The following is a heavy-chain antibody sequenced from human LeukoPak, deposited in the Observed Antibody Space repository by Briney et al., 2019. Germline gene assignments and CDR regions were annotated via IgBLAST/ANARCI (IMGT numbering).Heavy chain of an antibody. Sequence: GGSLRLSCAASGFTFSDFWMTWIRQPPGQGLEWVAYIKQDGSERKYVDSVKGRFTISRDNAKKSLYLQMNSLRAEDTAIYYCVRDVGWYRFDYWGQGALVTVSS. CDR1: GFTFSDFW. J-gene: IGHJ4*02. CDR3: VRDVGWYRFDY. D-gene: IGHD6-19*01. CDR2: IKQDGSER. V-gene: IGHV3-7*03.